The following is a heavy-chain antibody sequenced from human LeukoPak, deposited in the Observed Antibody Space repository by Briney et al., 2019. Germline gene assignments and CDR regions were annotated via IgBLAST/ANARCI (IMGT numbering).Heavy chain of an antibody. CDR3: ARVAHEYTSGWYPFDY. Sequence: SETLSLTCTVSGGSISGSSYYWGWIRQTPGKGLEWIGSIYYSGSTYYNPSLRSRVTISVDTSKNQFSLKLSSVTAADTAVYYCARVAHEYTSGWYPFDYWGQGTLVTVSS. CDR2: IYYSGST. V-gene: IGHV4-39*07. D-gene: IGHD6-19*01. CDR1: GGSISGSSYY. J-gene: IGHJ4*02.